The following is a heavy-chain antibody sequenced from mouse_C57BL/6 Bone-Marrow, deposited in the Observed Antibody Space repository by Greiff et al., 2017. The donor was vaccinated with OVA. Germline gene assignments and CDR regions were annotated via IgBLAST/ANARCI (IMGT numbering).Heavy chain of an antibody. CDR1: GFTFSDFY. V-gene: IGHV7-1*01. Sequence: EVQVVESGGGLVQSGRSLRLSCATSGFTFSDFYMEWVRQAPGKGLEWIAASRNKANDYTTEYSASVKGRFIVSRDTSQSILYLQMNALRAEDTAIYYCARDAGGVFDYWGQGTTLTVSS. J-gene: IGHJ2*01. CDR2: SRNKANDYTT. CDR3: ARDAGGVFDY.